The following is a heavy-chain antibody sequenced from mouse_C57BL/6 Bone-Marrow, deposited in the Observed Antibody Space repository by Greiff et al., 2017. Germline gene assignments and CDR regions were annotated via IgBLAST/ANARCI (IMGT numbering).Heavy chain of an antibody. D-gene: IGHD2-4*01. CDR1: GYTFTNYW. V-gene: IGHV1-64*01. CDR3: ARSYDYDDYTMGY. J-gene: IGHJ4*01. Sequence: QVQLQQPGAELVKPGASVKLSCKASGYTFTNYWMHWVQQRPGQGLEWIGMMHPNGGSPDYNDKFKSEATLSVDNSSRTAYMEISSLTSEDSASYSCARSYDYDDYTMGYSGQGTSVTVSS. CDR2: MHPNGGSP.